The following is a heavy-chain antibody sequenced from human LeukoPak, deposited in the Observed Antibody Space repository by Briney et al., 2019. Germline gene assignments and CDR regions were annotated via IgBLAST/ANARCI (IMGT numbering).Heavy chain of an antibody. CDR3: ARMNYVSSGWGAPFDY. D-gene: IGHD1-7*01. CDR2: IRTSGTNT. J-gene: IGHJ4*02. V-gene: IGHV3-48*04. CDR1: GFTFSSFS. Sequence: GGSLRLSCAASGFTFSSFSMNWIRQAPGKGLEWVSYIRTSGTNTDYTGSVRGRFTISRDNAKNSLYLQMNSLRAEDTAVYYCARMNYVSSGWGAPFDYWGQGTLVTVSS.